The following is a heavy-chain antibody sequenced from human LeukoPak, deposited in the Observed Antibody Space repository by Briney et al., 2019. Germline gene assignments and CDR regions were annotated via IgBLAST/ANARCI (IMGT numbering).Heavy chain of an antibody. V-gene: IGHV3-23*01. D-gene: IGHD2-2*01. CDR2: ISGGGGTT. CDR3: AKRGGTSSVGLFPDY. Sequence: GGSLRLSCAASGFTFSSFAMSWVRQAPGKGLEWVSGISGGGGTTHYADSVKGRFTISRDNSRNTLYLQMNSLRAEDTAVYHCAKRGGTSSVGLFPDYWGQGTLVTVSS. CDR1: GFTFSSFA. J-gene: IGHJ4*02.